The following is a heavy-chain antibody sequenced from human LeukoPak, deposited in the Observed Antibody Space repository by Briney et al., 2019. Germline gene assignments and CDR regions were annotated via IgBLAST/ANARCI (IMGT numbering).Heavy chain of an antibody. CDR1: GYTFTGYY. CDR3: ARDKLGLGVRGVISLYGLDV. CDR2: INPYSGGT. J-gene: IGHJ6*02. V-gene: IGHV1-2*02. Sequence: ASVKVSCKASGYTFTGYYMHLVRQAPGQGLEWMGWINPYSGGTNYAQTFQGRVTMTRDTSIITSYVELSRLRNDDAAVDYSARDKLGLGVRGVISLYGLDVWGQGTTVTVSS. D-gene: IGHD3-10*01.